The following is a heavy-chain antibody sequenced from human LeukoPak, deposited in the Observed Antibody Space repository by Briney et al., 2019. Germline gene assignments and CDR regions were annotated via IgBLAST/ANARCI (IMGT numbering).Heavy chain of an antibody. CDR3: ARDRPSLVLVTTTHYYYYYGMDV. Sequence: PGGSLRLSCAASGSTFSSYAMHWVRQAPGKGLEWVAVISYDGSNKYYADSVKGRFTISRDNSKNTLYLQMNSLRAEDTAVYYCARDRPSLVLVTTTHYYYYYGMDVWGQGTTVTVSS. CDR1: GSTFSSYA. J-gene: IGHJ6*02. D-gene: IGHD4-17*01. CDR2: ISYDGSNK. V-gene: IGHV3-30-3*01.